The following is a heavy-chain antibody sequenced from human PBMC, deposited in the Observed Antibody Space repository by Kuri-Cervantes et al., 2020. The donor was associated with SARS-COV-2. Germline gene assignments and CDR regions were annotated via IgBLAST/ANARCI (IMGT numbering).Heavy chain of an antibody. CDR1: GGSISSSSYY. V-gene: IGHV4-39*02. Sequence: SETLSLTCTVSGGSISSSSYYWGWIRQPPGKGLEWIGSIYYSGSTYYNPSLKSRVTISVDTSKNQFSLKPSSVTAADTAVYYCARDLWGGDYWGQGILVTVSS. J-gene: IGHJ4*02. D-gene: IGHD2-21*01. CDR2: IYYSGST. CDR3: ARDLWGGDY.